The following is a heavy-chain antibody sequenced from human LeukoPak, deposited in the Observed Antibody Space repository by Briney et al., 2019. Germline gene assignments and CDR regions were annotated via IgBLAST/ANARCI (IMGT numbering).Heavy chain of an antibody. D-gene: IGHD6-19*01. CDR3: AKASRQGAVASPLDY. CDR1: GFTFSSYA. V-gene: IGHV3-23*01. CDR2: ISGSAATT. J-gene: IGHJ4*02. Sequence: GGSLRLSCAASGFTFSSYAMSWVRQAPGKGLEWVSTISGSAATTYYADSVKGRFTISRDNSKDTLFLQMNSLRAEDTAVYYCAKASRQGAVASPLDYWGQGTLVTVSS.